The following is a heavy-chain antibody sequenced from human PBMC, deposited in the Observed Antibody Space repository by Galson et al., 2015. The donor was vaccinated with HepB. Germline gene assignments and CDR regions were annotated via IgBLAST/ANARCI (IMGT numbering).Heavy chain of an antibody. J-gene: IGHJ4*02. CDR3: AKEGSQYLLPYYDY. CDR1: GFTFSSYA. D-gene: IGHD3-22*01. CDR2: ISGSGLST. V-gene: IGHV3-23*01. Sequence: SLRLSCAVPGFTFSSYAMHWVRQAPGKGLEFVSTISGSGLSTYQADSVRGRFTISRDNSKNTLYLQMNSLRAEDTAVYYCAKEGSQYLLPYYDYWGQGTLVTVSS.